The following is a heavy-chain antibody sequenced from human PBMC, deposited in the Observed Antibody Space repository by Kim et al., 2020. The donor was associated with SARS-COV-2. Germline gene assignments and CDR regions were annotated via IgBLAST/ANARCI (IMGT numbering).Heavy chain of an antibody. Sequence: RYSPAFQGQGTISADKSTTTAYLKWSSLKASDTAMYYCARSAGPYDYYFDYWGQGTLVTVSS. J-gene: IGHJ4*02. V-gene: IGHV5-51*01. D-gene: IGHD3-16*01. CDR3: ARSAGPYDYYFDY.